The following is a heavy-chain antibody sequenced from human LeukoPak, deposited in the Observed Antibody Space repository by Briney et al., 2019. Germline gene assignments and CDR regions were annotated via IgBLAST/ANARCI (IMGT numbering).Heavy chain of an antibody. Sequence: SETLSLTCTVSGGSISSYYWSWIRQPPGKGLEWIGYIYYSGSTNYNPSLKSRVTISVDTSKNQFSLKLSSVTAADTAVYYCARDPSDGGSCYSCHWFDPWGQGTLVTVSS. V-gene: IGHV4-59*01. J-gene: IGHJ5*02. D-gene: IGHD2-15*01. CDR2: IYYSGST. CDR1: GGSISSYY. CDR3: ARDPSDGGSCYSCHWFDP.